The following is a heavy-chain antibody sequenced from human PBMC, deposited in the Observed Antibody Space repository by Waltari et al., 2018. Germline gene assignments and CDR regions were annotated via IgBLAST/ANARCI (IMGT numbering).Heavy chain of an antibody. J-gene: IGHJ4*02. CDR2: IYTSGST. V-gene: IGHV4-4*07. CDR3: ARASRGYPFVARFDY. CDR1: GGSISSYY. Sequence: QVQLQESGPGLVKPSETLSLTCTVSGGSISSYYWSWIRQPAGKGLEWIGRIYTSGSTNYNPSLKIRVTMSVDTSKNQFSLKLSSVTAADTAGYYCARASRGYPFVARFDYWGQGTLVTVSS. D-gene: IGHD5-18*01.